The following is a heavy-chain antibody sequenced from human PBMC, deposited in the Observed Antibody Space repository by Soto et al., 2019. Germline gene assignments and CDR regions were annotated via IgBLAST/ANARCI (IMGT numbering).Heavy chain of an antibody. CDR3: AGGDYSGAGTFYLTDH. Sequence: EVQLEESGGGLVQPGGSLRLSCTASGLIFSSYWMHWVRQAPGKGLMWVSRINGDGRTTTYADSVKGRFTISRDNAKNPVYLQMNSLRAEDTAVYYCAGGDYSGAGTFYLTDHWGQGTLVTVSS. J-gene: IGHJ4*02. D-gene: IGHD3-10*01. CDR1: GLIFSSYW. V-gene: IGHV3-74*01. CDR2: INGDGRTT.